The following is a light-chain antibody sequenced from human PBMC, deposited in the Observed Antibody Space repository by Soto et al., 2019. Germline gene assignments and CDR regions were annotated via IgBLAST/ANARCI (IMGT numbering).Light chain of an antibody. CDR1: ESVHRN. J-gene: IGKJ3*01. CDR3: QHYSNWPPT. Sequence: EVVMTQSPATLPVSPGERVTLSCRASESVHRNLAWYQHKPGQGPSLLIYYASTRATGVPDRFTGSGSGTEFTLTISSLQSEDFGVYHCQHYSNWPPTFGPGTKVEIK. CDR2: YAS. V-gene: IGKV3-15*01.